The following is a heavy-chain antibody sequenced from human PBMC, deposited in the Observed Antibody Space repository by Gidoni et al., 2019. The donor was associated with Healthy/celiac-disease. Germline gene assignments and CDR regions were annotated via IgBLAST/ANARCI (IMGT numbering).Heavy chain of an antibody. CDR3: ARSFTFRVFGVVSPLTNAFDI. CDR1: GYTFTGYY. CDR2: INPNSGGT. D-gene: IGHD3-3*01. J-gene: IGHJ3*02. Sequence: QVQLVQSGAEVKKPGASVQVSCKASGYTFTGYYMHWVRQAPGQGLEWMGWINPNSGGTNYAQKFQGSVTMTRDTSISTAYMELSRLRSDDTAVYYCARSFTFRVFGVVSPLTNAFDIWGQGTMVTVSS. V-gene: IGHV1-2*02.